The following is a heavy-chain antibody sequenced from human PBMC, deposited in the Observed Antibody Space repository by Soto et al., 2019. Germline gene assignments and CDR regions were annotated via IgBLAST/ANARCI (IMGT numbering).Heavy chain of an antibody. CDR1: GGSISSGDYY. CDR2: IYYSGST. CDR3: ARVKGLERPYYFDY. V-gene: IGHV4-30-4*01. J-gene: IGHJ4*02. Sequence: SETLSLTCTVSGGSISSGDYYWSWIRQPPGKGLEWIGYIYYSGSTYYNPSLKSRVTLSVDTSKNQFSLKLSSVTAADTAVYYCARVKGLERPYYFDYWGQGTLVTVSS. D-gene: IGHD1-1*01.